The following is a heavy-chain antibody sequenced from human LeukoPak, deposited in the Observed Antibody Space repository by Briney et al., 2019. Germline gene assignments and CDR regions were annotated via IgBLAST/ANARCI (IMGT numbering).Heavy chain of an antibody. Sequence: SQTLSLTCPVSSASIGSDYSYWSWLRHPPGKGLEWIGYIYYSVSSYYIPYLQSRVTMSVDTSKNQVYMKLTCVTAADTAVYYCARLYYDDMFYFDYWGQGTLVTVSS. J-gene: IGHJ4*02. D-gene: IGHD3-22*01. V-gene: IGHV4-30-4*01. CDR3: ARLYYDDMFYFDY. CDR2: IYYSVSS. CDR1: SASIGSDYSY.